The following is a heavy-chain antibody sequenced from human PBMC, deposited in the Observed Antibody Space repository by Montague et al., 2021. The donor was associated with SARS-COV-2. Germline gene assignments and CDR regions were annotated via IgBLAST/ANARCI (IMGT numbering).Heavy chain of an antibody. CDR2: IYYSGST. CDR3: ARELEIHDFLSGYYIGD. J-gene: IGHJ4*02. V-gene: IGHV4-59*11. D-gene: IGHD3-3*01. Sequence: SETLSLTCTVSGGSIRSHLWSWIRQPPGKGLEWIGYIYYSGSTSYNPSLKSRVTISLDTSKNQFSLNLTSVTAADTALYFCARELEIHDFLSGYYIGDWGQGTLVTVSS. CDR1: GGSIRSHL.